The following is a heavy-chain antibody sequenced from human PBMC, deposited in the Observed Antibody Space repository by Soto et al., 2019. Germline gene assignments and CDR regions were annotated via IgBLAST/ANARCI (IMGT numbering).Heavy chain of an antibody. D-gene: IGHD3-3*01. CDR3: ARVLFGRGNWFDP. CDR1: GGSISSYY. Sequence: SETLSLTCTVSGGSISSYYWSWIRQPPGKGLEWIGYIYYSGSTNYNPSLKSRVTISVDTSKNQFSLKLSSVTAADTAVYYCARVLFGRGNWFDPWGQGTLDTVSS. J-gene: IGHJ5*02. CDR2: IYYSGST. V-gene: IGHV4-59*01.